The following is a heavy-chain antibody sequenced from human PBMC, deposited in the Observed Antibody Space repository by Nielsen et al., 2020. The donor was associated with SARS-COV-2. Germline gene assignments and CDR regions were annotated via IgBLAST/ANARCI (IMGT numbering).Heavy chain of an antibody. CDR1: GYTFTSYY. V-gene: IGHV1-46*01. CDR2: INPSGGST. CDR3: ASNSMPRSSMDV. D-gene: IGHD2/OR15-2a*01. J-gene: IGHJ6*02. Sequence: ASVKVSCKASGYTFTSYYMHWVRQAPGQGLEWMGIINPSGGSTSYAQKFQGRVTMTRDTSTSTVYMELSSLRSEDMAVYYCASNSMPRSSMDVWGQGTTVTVSS.